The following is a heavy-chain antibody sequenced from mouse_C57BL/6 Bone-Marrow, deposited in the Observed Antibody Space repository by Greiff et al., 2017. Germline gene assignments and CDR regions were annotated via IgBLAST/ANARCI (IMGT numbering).Heavy chain of an antibody. CDR3: ARRETGFAY. J-gene: IGHJ3*01. CDR2: ISDGGSYT. V-gene: IGHV5-4*01. Sequence: EVQLVESGGGLVKPGGSLKLSCAASGFTFSSYAMSWVRQTPEKRLEWVATISDGGSYTYYPDNVKGRFTLSRDNAKKNLYLQMSHLKSEDTAMYYCARRETGFAYWGQGTLVTVSA. CDR1: GFTFSSYA.